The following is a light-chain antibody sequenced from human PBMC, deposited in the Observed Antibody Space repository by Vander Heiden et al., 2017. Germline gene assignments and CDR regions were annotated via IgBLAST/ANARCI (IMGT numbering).Light chain of an antibody. CDR1: QDISVW. Sequence: DIQMTQSPSFVSASVGDRVTITCRASQDISVWLAWYQHKPGRAPKLLFSAASTLLSGVPRRFSAFGSGTEFTLIINKLEPEDFATYYCQQVHSFPYTFGHGTKVAIK. CDR2: AAS. J-gene: IGKJ3*01. V-gene: IGKV1-12*01. CDR3: QQVHSFPYT.